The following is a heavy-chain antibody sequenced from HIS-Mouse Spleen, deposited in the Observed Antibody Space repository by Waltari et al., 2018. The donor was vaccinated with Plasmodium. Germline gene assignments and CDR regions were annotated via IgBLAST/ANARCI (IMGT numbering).Heavy chain of an antibody. Sequence: EVQLVESGGGLVQPGGSLRLSCAASGFTFSSYWMSWVRQAPGKGMGWVDNIKQDGSEKYYVDSVKGRFTISRDNAKNSLYLQMNSLRAEDTAVYYCASSWYWYFDLWGRGTLVTVSS. CDR2: IKQDGSEK. CDR3: ASSWYWYFDL. V-gene: IGHV3-7*01. J-gene: IGHJ2*01. D-gene: IGHD6-13*01. CDR1: GFTFSSYW.